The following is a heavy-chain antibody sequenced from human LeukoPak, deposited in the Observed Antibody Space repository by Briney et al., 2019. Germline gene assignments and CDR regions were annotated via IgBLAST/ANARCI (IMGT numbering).Heavy chain of an antibody. CDR3: ARDNDSSGLFDY. Sequence: SVKVSCKASGCTFSSYAISWVRQAPGQGLEWMGGIIPIFGTANYAQKFQGRVTITADESTSTAYMELSSLRSEDTAVYYCARDNDSSGLFDYWGQGTLVTVSS. J-gene: IGHJ4*02. CDR1: GCTFSSYA. D-gene: IGHD3-22*01. V-gene: IGHV1-69*01. CDR2: IIPIFGTA.